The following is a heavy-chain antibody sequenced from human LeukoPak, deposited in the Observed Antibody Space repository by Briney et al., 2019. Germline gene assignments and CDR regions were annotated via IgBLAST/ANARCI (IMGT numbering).Heavy chain of an antibody. Sequence: GGSLRLSCAASGFTFGSYWMHWVRQAPGKGLVWVSRINSDGGTTNYADSMKGRFTISRDNAKNTLYLQMNSLRAEDTAVYYCARGTVSIWNGMDVWGQGTTVTVSS. CDR2: INSDGGTT. D-gene: IGHD2-21*01. CDR3: ARGTVSIWNGMDV. V-gene: IGHV3-74*01. J-gene: IGHJ6*02. CDR1: GFTFGSYW.